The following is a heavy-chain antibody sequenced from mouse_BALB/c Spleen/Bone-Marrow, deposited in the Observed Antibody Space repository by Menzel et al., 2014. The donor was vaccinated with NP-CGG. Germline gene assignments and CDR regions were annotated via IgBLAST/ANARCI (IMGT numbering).Heavy chain of an antibody. CDR1: GFTFSDFY. CDR2: SRSKANDYTT. CDR3: ARGGYDYFDY. J-gene: IGHJ2*01. Sequence: EVKVVESGGGLVQPGGSLRLSCAASGFTFSDFYMEWVRQPPGKGLEWIAASRSKANDYTTVYSASVKGRFIVSRDTSQSILYIQMNGLRAEDTAIYYCARGGYDYFDYWGQGTTLTVSS. V-gene: IGHV7-1*02. D-gene: IGHD2-2*01.